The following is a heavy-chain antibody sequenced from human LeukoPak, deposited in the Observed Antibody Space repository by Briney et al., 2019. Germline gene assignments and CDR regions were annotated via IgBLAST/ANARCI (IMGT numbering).Heavy chain of an antibody. Sequence: SETLSLTCAVYGGSFSGYYWSWIRQPPGKGLEWIGEINHSGSTNYNPSLKSRVTISVDTSKNQFSLKLSSVTAADTAVYYCARDSDGWYDYWGQGTLVTVSS. V-gene: IGHV4-34*01. CDR3: ARDSDGWYDY. CDR1: GGSFSGYY. CDR2: INHSGST. J-gene: IGHJ4*02. D-gene: IGHD6-19*01.